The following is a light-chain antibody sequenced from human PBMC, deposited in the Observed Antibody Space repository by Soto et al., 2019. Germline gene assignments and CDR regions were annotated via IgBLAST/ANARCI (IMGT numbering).Light chain of an antibody. Sequence: DIQMTQSPSTVSASVGDRVTITCRASQNIDSWLAWFQQKPGKAPKILIYKASTLESGVPSRFSGSGSGTEFTLTISSLQPEDFETYYCQGHSTYPLPFGGGTQVEIQ. J-gene: IGKJ4*01. V-gene: IGKV1-5*03. CDR2: KAS. CDR1: QNIDSW. CDR3: QGHSTYPLP.